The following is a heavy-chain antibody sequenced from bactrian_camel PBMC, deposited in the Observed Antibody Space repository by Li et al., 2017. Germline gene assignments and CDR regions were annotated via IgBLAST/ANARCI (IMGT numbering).Heavy chain of an antibody. V-gene: IGHV3S53*01. CDR3: ATATEEAVHGDNWYDRAIYDY. CDR1: GSIYGDAC. Sequence: HVQLVESGGGSVQAGGSLRLSCGASGSIYGDACVGWLRQAPEKEREGVAILDSDGSTSYADSVEGRFTISHDSAKNTLYLQMNSLKPGDTAIYYCATATEEAVHGDNWYDRAIYDYWSQGTQVTVS. J-gene: IGHJ4*01. D-gene: IGHD6*01. CDR2: LDSDGST.